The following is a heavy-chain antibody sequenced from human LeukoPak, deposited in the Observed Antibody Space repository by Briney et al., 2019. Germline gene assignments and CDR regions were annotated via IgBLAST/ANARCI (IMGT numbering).Heavy chain of an antibody. Sequence: GGSLRLSCAASGFTFSSYAMHWVRQAPGKGLEWVSIISSGGSYEYYADSVKGRFAISRDNSMNTLFLQLNSLRAEDTAVYYCARDSTYYYDSGSSGPHYFANWGQGTLVTVSS. CDR2: ISSGGSYE. CDR3: ARDSTYYYDSGSSGPHYFAN. CDR1: GFTFSSYA. J-gene: IGHJ4*02. V-gene: IGHV3-30*09. D-gene: IGHD3-10*01.